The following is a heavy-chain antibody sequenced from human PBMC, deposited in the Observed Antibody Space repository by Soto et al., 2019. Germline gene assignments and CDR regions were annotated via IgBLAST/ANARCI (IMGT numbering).Heavy chain of an antibody. V-gene: IGHV1-2*04. CDR1: GYSFTDYH. J-gene: IGHJ6*02. CDR3: ARGDSTDCSKGVCSSFYNHDMDV. Sequence: ASVKVSCKASGYSFTDYHIHWVRQAPGQGLEWLGRINPKSGGTSTAQKFQGWVTMTTDTSISTASMELTRLTSDDTAIYYCARGDSTDCSKGVCSSFYNHDMDVWGQ. CDR2: INPKSGGT. D-gene: IGHD2-8*01.